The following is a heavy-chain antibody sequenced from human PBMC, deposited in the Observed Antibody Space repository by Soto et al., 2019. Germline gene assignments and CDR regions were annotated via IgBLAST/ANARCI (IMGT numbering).Heavy chain of an antibody. CDR1: GFTFSSYP. CDR2: ISGSGGST. D-gene: IGHD4-17*01. J-gene: IGHJ4*02. CDR3: AKPHYGDQRWDY. Sequence: EVQLLESGGGLVQPGGSLRLSCAASGFTFSSYPMSWVRQAPGKGLEWVSAISGSGGSTYYADSVKGRFTISRDNSKNTLYLQMNSLRAEDTAVYYCAKPHYGDQRWDYWGQGTLVTVSS. V-gene: IGHV3-23*01.